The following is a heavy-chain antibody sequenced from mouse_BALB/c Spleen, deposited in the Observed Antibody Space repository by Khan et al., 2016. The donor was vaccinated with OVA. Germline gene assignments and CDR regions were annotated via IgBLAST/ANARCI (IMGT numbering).Heavy chain of an antibody. Sequence: QIQLVQSGTELAKPGASVKMSCKASGYTFISYWMHWVKQRPGQGLEWIGYINPSTGYTEYNQRFKDKATLTTDKSSNTAYRQLSSLTSEDSAVYYCTRRGLYCIFVYWGQGTRVTVFA. V-gene: IGHV1-7*01. CDR3: TRRGLYCIFVY. J-gene: IGHJ3*01. CDR1: GYTFISYW. D-gene: IGHD2-12*01. CDR2: INPSTGYT.